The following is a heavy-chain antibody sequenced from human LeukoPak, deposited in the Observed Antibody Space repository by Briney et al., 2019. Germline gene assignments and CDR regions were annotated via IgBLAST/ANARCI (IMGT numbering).Heavy chain of an antibody. CDR3: AKDRARKATVTADY. V-gene: IGHV3-23*01. CDR1: GFTFSSYA. J-gene: IGHJ4*02. D-gene: IGHD4-17*01. Sequence: PGGSLRLSCAASGFTFSSYAMSWVRQAPGKGLEWVSAISGSGGSTYYADSVTGRFTISRDNSKNTLYLQMNSRRAEDTAVYYCAKDRARKATVTADYWGQGTLVTVSS. CDR2: ISGSGGST.